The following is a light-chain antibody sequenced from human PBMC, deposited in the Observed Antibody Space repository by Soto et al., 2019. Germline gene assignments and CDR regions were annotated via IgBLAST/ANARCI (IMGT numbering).Light chain of an antibody. J-gene: IGLJ1*01. CDR1: SSDVGGYNY. CDR3: CSYAGSYTGV. CDR2: DVS. V-gene: IGLV2-11*01. Sequence: QSVLTQPRSVSGSPGQSVTVSCTGTSSDVGGYNYVSWYQQHPGKAPKLMIYDVSKRPSGVPDRFSGSKSGNTASLTISGLQAEDEADYYCCSYAGSYTGVFXTGTKVTVL.